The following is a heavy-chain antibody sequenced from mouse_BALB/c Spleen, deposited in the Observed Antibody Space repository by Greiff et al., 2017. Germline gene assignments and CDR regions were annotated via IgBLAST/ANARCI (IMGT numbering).Heavy chain of an antibody. CDR3: ARERKDYDGFAY. V-gene: IGHV3-6*02. Sequence: EVKVEESGPGLVKPSQSLSLTCSVTGYSITSGYYWNWIRQFPGNKLEWMGYISYDGSNNYNPSLKNRISITRDTSKNQFFLKLNSVTTEDTATYYCARERKDYDGFAYWGQGTLVTVSA. CDR1: GYSITSGYY. CDR2: ISYDGSN. J-gene: IGHJ3*01. D-gene: IGHD2-4*01.